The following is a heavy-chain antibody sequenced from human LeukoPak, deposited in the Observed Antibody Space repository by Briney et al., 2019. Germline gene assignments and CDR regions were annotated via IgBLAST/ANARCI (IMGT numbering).Heavy chain of an antibody. CDR3: ARGEYYGSGSYNAFDI. D-gene: IGHD3-10*01. CDR2: IYDSGRT. CDR1: GGSITSAGYY. V-gene: IGHV4-31*03. J-gene: IGHJ3*02. Sequence: SQTLSLTCTVSGGSITSAGYYWTWIRQHPETGLDWIGYIYDSGRTYYNPSLKSRVTISVDMSKNQFSLKLSSVTAADTAVYYCARGEYYGSGSYNAFDIWGQGTLATVSS.